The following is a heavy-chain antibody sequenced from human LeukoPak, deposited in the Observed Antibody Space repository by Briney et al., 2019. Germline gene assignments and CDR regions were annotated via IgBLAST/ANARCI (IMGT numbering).Heavy chain of an antibody. J-gene: IGHJ6*04. CDR3: ARVAAADSFGMDV. V-gene: IGHV1-69*06. CDR1: GDTFSSYA. Sequence: SVKVSCKASGDTFSSYAISWVRQAPGQGLEWMGGIIPIFGTANYAQKFQGRVTITADKSTSTAYMELSSLRSEDTAVYYCARVAAADSFGMDVWGEGTTVTVSS. CDR2: IIPIFGTA. D-gene: IGHD6-13*01.